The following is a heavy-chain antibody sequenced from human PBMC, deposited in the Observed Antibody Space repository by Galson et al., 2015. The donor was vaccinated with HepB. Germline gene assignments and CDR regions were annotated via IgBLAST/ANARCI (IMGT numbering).Heavy chain of an antibody. CDR1: GYTFTSYA. Sequence: SVKVSCKASGYTFTSYAMHWVRQAPGQRLEWMGWINAGNGNTEYSQKFQGRVTITRDTSASTAYMELSSLRSEDTAVYYCARSSSWYFNYWGQGTLVTVSS. CDR2: INAGNGNT. D-gene: IGHD6-13*01. J-gene: IGHJ4*02. V-gene: IGHV1-3*01. CDR3: ARSSSWYFNY.